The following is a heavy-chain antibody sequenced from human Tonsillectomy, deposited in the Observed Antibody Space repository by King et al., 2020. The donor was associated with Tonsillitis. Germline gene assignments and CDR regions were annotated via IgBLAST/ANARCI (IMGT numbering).Heavy chain of an antibody. Sequence: VQLQESGPGLVKPSETLSLTCTVSGDSITNYYCSWIRQPPGKGLEWIGYIDYSGSTNYNPSLKSRVTMSVDTSKNQFSLKVNSVTAGDTAVYYCARHLNPYWYFDLWGRGTLVTVSS. J-gene: IGHJ2*01. CDR2: IDYSGST. CDR3: ARHLNPYWYFDL. V-gene: IGHV4-59*08. CDR1: GDSITNYY.